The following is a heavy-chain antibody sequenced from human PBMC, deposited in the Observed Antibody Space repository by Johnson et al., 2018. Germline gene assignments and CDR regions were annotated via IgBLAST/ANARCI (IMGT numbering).Heavy chain of an antibody. CDR1: GFTFSSYG. CDR3: AKESGGGRDAFDI. Sequence: VQLVETGGGVVQPGRSLRLSCVASGFTFSSYGMHWVRQAPGKGLEWVAVISYDGSNKYFADSVKGRFTISRDNSKNKLYRQMNSLRDEDTAVYYCAKESGGGRDAFDIWGQGTMVTVSS. CDR2: ISYDGSNK. J-gene: IGHJ3*02. V-gene: IGHV3-30*18. D-gene: IGHD3-16*01.